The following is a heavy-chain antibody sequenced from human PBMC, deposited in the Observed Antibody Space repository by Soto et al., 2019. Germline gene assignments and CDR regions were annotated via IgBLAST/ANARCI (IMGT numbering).Heavy chain of an antibody. Sequence: GASVKVSCKASGFTFTISAVQWVRQARGQRLEWIGWIVVGSGNTNYAQKFQERVTITRDMSTSTAYMELSSLRSEDTAVYYCAAVAGQRGVWFWFDPWGQGTLVTVSS. D-gene: IGHD3-10*01. V-gene: IGHV1-58*01. CDR1: GFTFTISA. J-gene: IGHJ5*02. CDR2: IVVGSGNT. CDR3: AAVAGQRGVWFWFDP.